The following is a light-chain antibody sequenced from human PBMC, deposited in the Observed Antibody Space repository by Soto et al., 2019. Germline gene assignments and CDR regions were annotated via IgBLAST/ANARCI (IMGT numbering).Light chain of an antibody. Sequence: DLQMTQSPSSLSASVGDRVTITCPASQSISNSLNWYQQKPGKAPKLLIYDASSLQSGVPSRFSGSGSGTDFTLTFSSLQPEDFATYYCQQTYRTPLTFGGGTKVEIK. V-gene: IGKV1-39*01. CDR2: DAS. CDR3: QQTYRTPLT. J-gene: IGKJ4*01. CDR1: QSISNS.